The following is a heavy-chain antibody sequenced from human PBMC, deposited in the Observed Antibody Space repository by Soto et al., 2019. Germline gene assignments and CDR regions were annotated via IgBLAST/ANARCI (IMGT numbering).Heavy chain of an antibody. Sequence: ASVKVSCKASGYTFTIYDINWVRQATGQGLEWMGWMNPNSGNTGYAQKFQGRVTMTRNTSISTAYMELSSLRSEDTAVYYCARGHADFWSGYYVYWAHYYYYYMDVRGKGTTVTVSS. CDR1: GYTFTIYD. V-gene: IGHV1-8*01. CDR3: ARGHADFWSGYYVYWAHYYYYYMDV. D-gene: IGHD3-3*01. J-gene: IGHJ6*03. CDR2: MNPNSGNT.